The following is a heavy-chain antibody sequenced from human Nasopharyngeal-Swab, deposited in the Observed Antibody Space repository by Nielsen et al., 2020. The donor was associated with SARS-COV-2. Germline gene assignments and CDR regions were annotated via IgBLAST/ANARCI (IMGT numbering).Heavy chain of an antibody. D-gene: IGHD6-19*01. Sequence: ASVKVSCKASGYTFSSYGITWVRQAPGQGLEWMGWISGYNGDINYAQKLQGRVTMTTDTSTSTAYMELGNLRSDDTAVYYCHVDRVSGSEDSYYFHAMDVWGQGTTVTVSS. CDR1: GYTFSSYG. CDR3: HVDRVSGSEDSYYFHAMDV. V-gene: IGHV1-18*01. CDR2: ISGYNGDI. J-gene: IGHJ6*02.